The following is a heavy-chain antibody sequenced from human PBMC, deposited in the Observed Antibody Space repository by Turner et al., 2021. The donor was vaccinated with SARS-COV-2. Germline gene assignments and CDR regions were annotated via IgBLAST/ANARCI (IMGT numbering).Heavy chain of an antibody. J-gene: IGHJ6*02. CDR2: VDPEDGET. CDR3: ATGSAVAGTPQFYYYYYGIDV. CDR1: GYTLTDLS. V-gene: IGHV1-24*01. D-gene: IGHD6-19*01. Sequence: QVQLVQSGAEVKKPGASVKVSCKVSGYTLTDLSMHWVRQAPGQGLEWMGGVDPEDGETIYAQKCQGRVTMTEDTSTDTAYMELSSLRSEDTAVYYCATGSAVAGTPQFYYYYYGIDVWGQGTTVTVSS.